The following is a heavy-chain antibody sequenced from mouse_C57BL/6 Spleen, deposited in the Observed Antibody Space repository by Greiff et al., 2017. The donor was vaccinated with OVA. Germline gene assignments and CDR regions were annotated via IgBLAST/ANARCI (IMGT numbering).Heavy chain of an antibody. CDR1: GYTFTSYW. CDR3: ARRDGPY. CDR2: IYPGSGST. D-gene: IGHD1-1*01. V-gene: IGHV1-55*01. Sequence: QVQLKESGAELVKPGASVKMSCKASGYTFTSYWITWVKQRPGQGLEWIGDIYPGSGSTNYNEKFKSKATLTVDTSSSTAYMQLSSLTSEDSAVYYCARRDGPYWGQGTLVTVSA. J-gene: IGHJ3*01.